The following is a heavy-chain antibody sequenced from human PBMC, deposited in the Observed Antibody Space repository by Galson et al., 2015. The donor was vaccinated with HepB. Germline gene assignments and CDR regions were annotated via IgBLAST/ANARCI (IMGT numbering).Heavy chain of an antibody. CDR3: ARALRYGYDKSQRSGFYKFDF. CDR2: VYWDDDK. J-gene: IGHJ4*01. D-gene: IGHD5-24*01. V-gene: IGHV2-5*02. Sequence: PALVKPTQALALTCTFSGFSLNTDGVAVAWIRQPPGKALEWLTLVYWDDDKRYTPSLKGRLIITKDTSRNQVVLTVTNMDPVDTGTYYCARALRYGYDKSQRSGFYKFDFWGHGTLVTVSS. CDR1: GFSLNTDGVA.